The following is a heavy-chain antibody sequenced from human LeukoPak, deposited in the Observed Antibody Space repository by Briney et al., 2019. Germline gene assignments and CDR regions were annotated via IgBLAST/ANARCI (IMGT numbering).Heavy chain of an antibody. CDR1: GFDLNTYE. V-gene: IGHV3-48*03. CDR3: ARGDPHADL. Sequence: GGSLKLSCAASGFDLNTYEMNWVRQAPGKGLEWIADITISGHTKNYADSVKGRFTISRDNATTSLYLQMNSLRVEDTGVYYCARGDPHADLWGQGTLVTVSS. CDR2: ITISGHTK. J-gene: IGHJ5*02.